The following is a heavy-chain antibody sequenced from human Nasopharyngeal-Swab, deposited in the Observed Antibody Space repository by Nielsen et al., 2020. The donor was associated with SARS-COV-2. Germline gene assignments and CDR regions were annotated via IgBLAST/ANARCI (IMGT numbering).Heavy chain of an antibody. J-gene: IGHJ1*01. D-gene: IGHD3-22*01. V-gene: IGHV4-59*08. CDR2: IYYSGST. Sequence: GSLRLSCTVSGGSISSYYWSWIRQPPGKGLEWIGYIYYSGSTNYNPSLKSRVTISVDTSKNQFSLKLSSVTAADTAVYYCASLNGHGSGYFEYFQHWGQGTLVTVSS. CDR3: ASLNGHGSGYFEYFQH. CDR1: GGSISSYY.